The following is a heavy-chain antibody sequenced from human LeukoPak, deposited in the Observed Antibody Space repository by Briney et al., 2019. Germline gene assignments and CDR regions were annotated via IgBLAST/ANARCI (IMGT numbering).Heavy chain of an antibody. V-gene: IGHV3-11*01. CDR1: GFTFSDHY. CDR3: ATDPCYGNPE. J-gene: IGHJ4*02. CDR2: ITSSGSIT. Sequence: PGGSLRLSCTASGFTFSDHYMRWFRLSPGKGLEWVSYITSSGSITDYADSVKGRFTISRDNAKNTLFLQMNGLRPEDTAVYYCATDPCYGNPEWGQGTLVTVS. D-gene: IGHD4-11*01.